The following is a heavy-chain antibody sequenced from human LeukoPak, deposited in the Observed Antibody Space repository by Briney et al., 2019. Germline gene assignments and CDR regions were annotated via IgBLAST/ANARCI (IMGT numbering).Heavy chain of an antibody. J-gene: IGHJ4*02. D-gene: IGHD2-15*01. CDR2: ISAYNGNT. CDR3: ARVGYCSGGSCYAFDY. V-gene: IGHV1-18*04. Sequence: ASAKVSCKASGYTFTSYWIQWVRQAPGQGLEWMGWISAYNGNTNYAQKLQGRVTMTTDTSTSTAYMELRSLRSDDTAVYYCARVGYCSGGSCYAFDYWGQGTLVTVSS. CDR1: GYTFTSYW.